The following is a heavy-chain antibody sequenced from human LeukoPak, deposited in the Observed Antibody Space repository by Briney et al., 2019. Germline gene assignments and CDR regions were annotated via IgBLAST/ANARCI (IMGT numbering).Heavy chain of an antibody. CDR1: GGTFSSYA. V-gene: IGHV1-69*05. J-gene: IGHJ4*02. CDR2: IIPIFGTA. Sequence: GSSVQVSCKASGGTFSSYAISWVRQAPGQGLEWMGRIIPIFGTANYAQKFQGRVTITTDESTSTAYMELSSLRSEDTAVYYCASDATMVRGAPHYWGQGTLVTVSS. D-gene: IGHD3-10*01. CDR3: ASDATMVRGAPHY.